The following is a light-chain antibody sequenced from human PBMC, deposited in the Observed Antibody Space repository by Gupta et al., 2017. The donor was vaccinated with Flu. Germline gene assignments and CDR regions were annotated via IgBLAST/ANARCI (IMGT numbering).Light chain of an antibody. Sequence: QAVVTQEPSLTVSPGGTVTLTCGSSTGAVTSGHYPYWFQQKPGQAPRTLIYDTSNKHAWTPARFSGSLLGGKAALTLSGAQPEDEAEYYCLLADSGAQVFGTGTKVTVL. V-gene: IGLV7-46*01. CDR1: TGAVTSGHY. J-gene: IGLJ1*01. CDR2: DTS. CDR3: LLADSGAQV.